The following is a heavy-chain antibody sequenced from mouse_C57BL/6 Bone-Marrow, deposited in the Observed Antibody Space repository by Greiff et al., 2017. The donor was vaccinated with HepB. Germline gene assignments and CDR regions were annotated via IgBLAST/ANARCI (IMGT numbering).Heavy chain of an antibody. V-gene: IGHV14-2*01. Sequence: EVKLMESGAELVKPGASVKLSCTASGFNIKDYYMHWVKQRTEQGLEWIGRIDPEDGETKYAQKFQSKATITADTSSNTAYLQRSSLTSEDTAVYYCARRGLEGFDYWGQGTLVTVSA. CDR3: ARRGLEGFDY. CDR1: GFNIKDYY. CDR2: IDPEDGET. D-gene: IGHD2-4*01. J-gene: IGHJ3*01.